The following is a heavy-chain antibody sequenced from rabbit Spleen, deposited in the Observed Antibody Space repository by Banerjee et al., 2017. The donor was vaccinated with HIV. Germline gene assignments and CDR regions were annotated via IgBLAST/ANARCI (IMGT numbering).Heavy chain of an antibody. J-gene: IGHJ6*01. CDR1: GFSFSSSDY. CDR2: IAGSSSGFT. D-gene: IGHD1-1*01. CDR3: VRDTSSSFSSYGMDL. V-gene: IGHV1S40*01. Sequence: QSPEESGGGLVQPEGSLTLTCKASGFSFSSSDYICWVRQAPGKGLEWISCIAGSSSGFTYSATWAKGRFTISKTSSTTVTLQMTSLTVADTATYFCVRDTSSSFSSYGMDLWGPGTLVTVS.